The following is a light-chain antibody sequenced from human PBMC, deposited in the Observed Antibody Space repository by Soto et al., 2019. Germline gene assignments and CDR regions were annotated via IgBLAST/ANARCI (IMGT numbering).Light chain of an antibody. CDR3: QQRSNWPIT. CDR1: RSVSNY. Sequence: EIVLTQSPATLSLSPGESATLSCRASRSVSNYLAWYQQKPGQAPRLLIYDASSRPTDIPAKFSGSGSGTDFTLTISSLEPEDFALYYCQQRSNWPITFGPGTRLEI. V-gene: IGKV3-11*01. J-gene: IGKJ5*01. CDR2: DAS.